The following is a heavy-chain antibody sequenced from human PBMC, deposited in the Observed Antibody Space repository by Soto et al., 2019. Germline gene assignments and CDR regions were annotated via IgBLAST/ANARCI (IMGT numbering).Heavy chain of an antibody. J-gene: IGHJ6*02. CDR3: IQSRCGGDCLQSYASYYYYGMDV. V-gene: IGHV2-5*02. Sequence: QITLKESGPTLVKPTQTLTLTCTFSAFSLSTGGVGVGWIRQPPGKAREWLALIYWDDDKRYSPSLRSRLTNTKDTSKNQVVLTMTNMDPVDTATYYCIQSRCGGDCLQSYASYYYYGMDVWGQGTTVTVSS. CDR1: AFSLSTGGVG. CDR2: IYWDDDK. D-gene: IGHD2-21*02.